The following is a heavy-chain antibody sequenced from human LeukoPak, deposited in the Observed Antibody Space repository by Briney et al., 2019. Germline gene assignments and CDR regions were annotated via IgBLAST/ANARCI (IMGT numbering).Heavy chain of an antibody. CDR3: ARSLTTLTYEGY. D-gene: IGHD1-1*01. Sequence: PGGSLRLSCAASGFTFSSYMMNWVRQAPGKGLEWVSSINSGSTYTYYTESVKGQFTVSRDNAKNSLFLQMNSLRAEDTAIYYCARSLTTLTYEGYWGQGTLVTVSS. CDR1: GFTFSSYM. V-gene: IGHV3-21*01. CDR2: INSGSTYT. J-gene: IGHJ4*02.